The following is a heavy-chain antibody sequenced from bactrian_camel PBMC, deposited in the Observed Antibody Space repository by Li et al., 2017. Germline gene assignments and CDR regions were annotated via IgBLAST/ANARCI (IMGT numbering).Heavy chain of an antibody. Sequence: HVQLVESGGGSVQAGGSLRLSCVASRSLYSCACVGWLRQAPGKAREGIAVIDSDGDTAYAESMKDRFTISIDNAKNTLYLQMNSLKPEDTATYYCAAGQGVGWCLDVIRVGAEPDFDYWGHGTQVTVS. CDR3: AAGQGVGWCLDVIRVGAEPDFDY. J-gene: IGHJ6*01. D-gene: IGHD5*01. V-gene: IGHV3S26*01. CDR2: IDSDGDT. CDR1: RSLYSCAC.